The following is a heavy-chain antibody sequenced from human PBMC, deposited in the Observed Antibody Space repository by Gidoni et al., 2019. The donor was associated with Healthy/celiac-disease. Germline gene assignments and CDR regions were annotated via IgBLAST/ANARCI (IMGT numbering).Heavy chain of an antibody. V-gene: IGHV3-23*01. D-gene: IGHD2-2*01. CDR2: ISGSGGST. CDR3: AKDPTPYCSSTSCYGGWDY. CDR1: GFTFSSYA. Sequence: EVQLLESGGGLVQPGGSLRLSCAASGFTFSSYAMSGVRQAPGKGLEWVAAISGSGGSTYYADSVKGRFTISRDNSKNTLYLQMNSLRAEDTAVYYCAKDPTPYCSSTSCYGGWDYWGQGTLVTVSS. J-gene: IGHJ4*02.